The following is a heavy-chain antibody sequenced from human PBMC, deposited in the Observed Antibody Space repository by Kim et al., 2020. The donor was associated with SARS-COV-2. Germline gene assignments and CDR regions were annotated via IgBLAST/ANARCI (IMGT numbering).Heavy chain of an antibody. V-gene: IGHV4-39*01. D-gene: IGHD6-19*01. CDR2: AYYIGNT. CDR1: GGSLSSSSYY. CDR3: ARHRRYSSGWYVAFYYYYMDV. J-gene: IGHJ6*03. Sequence: SETLSLTCTVSGGSLSSSSYYLGWIRQPPGKGLEWIGTAYYIGNTYYNPSLKSRVTISVNTSKNQFSLKLGSVTAADTTVYYCARHRRYSSGWYVAFYYYYMDVWGKGTAVTVSS.